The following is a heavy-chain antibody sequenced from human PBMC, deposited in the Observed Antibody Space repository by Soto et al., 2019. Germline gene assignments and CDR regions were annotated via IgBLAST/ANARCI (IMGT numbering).Heavy chain of an antibody. CDR3: AVQLWDSGY. J-gene: IGHJ4*02. Sequence: GGSLRLSCAASEITFSNYGMAWVRQAPGKGLEWVSSINTGGVNTHYADPVKGRFTISRDNYRKTVYLQMSNLRAEDTAVYYCAVQLWDSGYWGQGTLVTVSS. V-gene: IGHV3-23*01. CDR2: INTGGVNT. CDR1: EITFSNYG. D-gene: IGHD5-18*01.